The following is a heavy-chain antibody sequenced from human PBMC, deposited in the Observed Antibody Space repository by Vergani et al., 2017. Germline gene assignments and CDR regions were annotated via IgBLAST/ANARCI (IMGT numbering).Heavy chain of an antibody. Sequence: QVQLQESGPGLVKPSQTLSLTCTVSGGSISSGSYYWSWIRQPAGKGLEWIGRIYTSGSTNYNPSLKSRVTISVDTSMNQFSLKLSSVTAADTAVYYCAGGTTIWGFDYWGQGTLVTVSS. J-gene: IGHJ4*02. D-gene: IGHD3-3*01. V-gene: IGHV4-61*02. CDR3: AGGTTIWGFDY. CDR1: GGSISSGSYY. CDR2: IYTSGST.